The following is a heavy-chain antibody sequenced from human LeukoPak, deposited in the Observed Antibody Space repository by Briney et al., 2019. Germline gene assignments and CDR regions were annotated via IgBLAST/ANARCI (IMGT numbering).Heavy chain of an antibody. V-gene: IGHV3-20*04. Sequence: PGGSLRLSCAASGFTFDDYGTSWVRQAPGKGLEWVSGINWNGGSTGYADSVKGRFTISRDNAKNSLYLQMNSLRAEDTALYYCARALGSGGSGSYSFFDYWVQGTLVTVSS. D-gene: IGHD3-10*01. J-gene: IGHJ4*02. CDR3: ARALGSGGSGSYSFFDY. CDR2: INWNGGST. CDR1: GFTFDDYG.